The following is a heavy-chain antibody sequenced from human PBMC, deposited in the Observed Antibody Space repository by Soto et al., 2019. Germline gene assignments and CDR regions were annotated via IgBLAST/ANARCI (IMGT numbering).Heavy chain of an antibody. CDR3: AKDRGRIAAAGTGGYYFDY. D-gene: IGHD6-13*01. Sequence: MQLLESGGGLVQPGGSLRLSCAASGFTFSSYGMHWVRQAPGKGLEWVAVISYDGSNKYYADSVKGRFTISRDNSKNTLYLQMNSLRAEDTAVYYCAKDRGRIAAAGTGGYYFDYWGQGTLVTVSS. V-gene: IGHV3-30*18. CDR2: ISYDGSNK. J-gene: IGHJ4*02. CDR1: GFTFSSYG.